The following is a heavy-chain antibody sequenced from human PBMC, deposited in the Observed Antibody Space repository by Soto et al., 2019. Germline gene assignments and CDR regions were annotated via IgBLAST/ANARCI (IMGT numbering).Heavy chain of an antibody. J-gene: IGHJ4*02. CDR3: AKSGDSAGWGIDF. CDR1: GFMFDSFA. V-gene: IGHV3-48*02. Sequence: EVQLVESGGGLVQPGGSLRLYCVGSGFMFDSFAMNWVRQAPGKGLEWVSHINGASDSIYYAESVKGRFTISRDNARNSLSLQMDSLSDEDTAVYYCAKSGDSAGWGIDFWGQGTLVTVSS. D-gene: IGHD6-19*01. CDR2: INGASDSI.